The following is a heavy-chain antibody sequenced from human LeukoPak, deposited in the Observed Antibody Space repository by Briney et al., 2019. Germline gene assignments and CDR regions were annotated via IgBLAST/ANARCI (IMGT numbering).Heavy chain of an antibody. V-gene: IGHV4-61*02. CDR1: GGSISSGDYY. CDR3: ARHTATGDAFDI. J-gene: IGHJ3*02. Sequence: PSETLSLTCTVSGGSISSGDYYWSWIRQPAGKGLEWIGRIYASGSTNHNPSLKSRVTMSVDTSKNQFSLKLSSVTAADTAVYYCARHTATGDAFDIWGQGIMVTVSS. D-gene: IGHD5-18*01. CDR2: IYASGST.